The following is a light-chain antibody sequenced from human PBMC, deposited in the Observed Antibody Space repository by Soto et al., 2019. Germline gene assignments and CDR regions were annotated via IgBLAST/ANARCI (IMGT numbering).Light chain of an antibody. CDR3: QQRHNWPRT. Sequence: EIVLTQSPDTLSLSPSERATLSCRASKSVSKSVVWYQQKPGQAPRLLIYNASNRATGIPVRFSGSGSGTDFTLTISSLAPEDFAVYYCQQRHNWPRTFGQGTRVEI. CDR2: NAS. V-gene: IGKV3-11*01. CDR1: KSVSKS. J-gene: IGKJ1*01.